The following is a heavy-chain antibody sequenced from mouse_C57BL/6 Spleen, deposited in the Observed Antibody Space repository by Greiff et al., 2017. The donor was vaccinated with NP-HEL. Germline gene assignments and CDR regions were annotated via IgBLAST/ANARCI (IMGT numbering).Heavy chain of an antibody. J-gene: IGHJ2*01. CDR3: ARWGLGRYYFDY. CDR2: IDPSDSYT. CDR1: GYTFTSYW. D-gene: IGHD4-1*01. Sequence: QVQLQQPGAELVMPGASVKLSCKASGYTFTSYWMHWVKQRPGQGLEWIGEIDPSDSYTNYNQKFKGKSTLTVDKSSSTAYMQLSSLTSEDSAVYCWARWGLGRYYFDYWGKGTTLTASS. V-gene: IGHV1-69*01.